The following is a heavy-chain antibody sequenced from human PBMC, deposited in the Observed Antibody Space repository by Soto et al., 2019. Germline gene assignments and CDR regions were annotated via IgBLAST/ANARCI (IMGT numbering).Heavy chain of an antibody. D-gene: IGHD2-15*01. V-gene: IGHV4-59*01. CDR1: GGSISSYY. Sequence: QVQLQESGPGLVKPSETLSLTCTVSGGSISSYYWSWIRQPPGKGLEWIGYIYYSGSTNYNPSLKSRVTISVDTSKNQFSLKLSSVTAADTAVYYCARAYDGNCFDYWGQGTLVTVSS. CDR3: ARAYDGNCFDY. J-gene: IGHJ4*02. CDR2: IYYSGST.